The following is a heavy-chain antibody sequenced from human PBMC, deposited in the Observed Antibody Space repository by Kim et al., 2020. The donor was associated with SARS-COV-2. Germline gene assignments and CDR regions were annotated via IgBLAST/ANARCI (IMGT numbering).Heavy chain of an antibody. CDR1: GFTASSNY. CDR3: ARVGSGDVYGIAAY. D-gene: IGHD5-18*01. Sequence: GGSLRLSCAVSGFTASSNYMSWVRQAPGWGLEWVSVLYSGGNTYYADSVKGRFTISRDNSKNTLYLQMNSLCAEDAAVYYCARVGSGDVYGIAAYWGQGT. V-gene: IGHV3-66*01. CDR2: LYSGGNT. J-gene: IGHJ1*01.